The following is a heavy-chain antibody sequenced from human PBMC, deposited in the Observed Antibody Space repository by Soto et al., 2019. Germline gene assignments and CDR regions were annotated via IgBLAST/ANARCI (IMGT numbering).Heavy chain of an antibody. Sequence: PGGSLRLSCAASGFTFSNAWLSWVRRAPGTGLEWVGRIKSKTDGGTTDYAAPVKGRFTISRDDSKNTLYLQMNSLKTEDTAVYYCTTAGIAARLRFYYYGMDVWGQGTTVTVSS. D-gene: IGHD6-6*01. CDR1: GFTFSNAW. J-gene: IGHJ6*02. CDR3: TTAGIAARLRFYYYGMDV. CDR2: IKSKTDGGTT. V-gene: IGHV3-15*01.